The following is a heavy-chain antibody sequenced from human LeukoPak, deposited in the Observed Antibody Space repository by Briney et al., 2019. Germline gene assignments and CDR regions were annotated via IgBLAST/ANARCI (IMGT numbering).Heavy chain of an antibody. CDR1: GFTFSGAW. J-gene: IGHJ4*02. CDR3: LRGDRRDY. CDR2: IREDGTEK. Sequence: GGSLRLSCTASGFTFSGAWMTWVRQAPGKGLEWVANIREDGTEKNCVDSVKGRFIISRDNAKNSLYLQMNNLRVEDTAVYYCLRGDRRDYWGQGTLVTVSS. V-gene: IGHV3-7*01.